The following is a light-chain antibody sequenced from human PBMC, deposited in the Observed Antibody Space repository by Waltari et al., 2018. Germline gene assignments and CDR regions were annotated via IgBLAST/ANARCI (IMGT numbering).Light chain of an antibody. J-gene: IGKJ1*01. CDR1: QSLLHSNGYHY. Sequence: IVVTQSPLSLPVTPGEPASISCRSSQSLLHSNGYHYLDWYLQKPGQSPQLLSYLGSNRGYAVPDRFSGSRSGTDFTLEIRRWEAEDVGVYYCMQSLQALWTFGQGTKVEIK. CDR3: MQSLQALWT. V-gene: IGKV2-28*01. CDR2: LGS.